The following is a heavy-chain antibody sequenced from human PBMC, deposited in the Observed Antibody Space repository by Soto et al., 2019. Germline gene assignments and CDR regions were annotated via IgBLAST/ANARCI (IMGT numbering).Heavy chain of an antibody. CDR3: ARLYCSSTSCYEDPRYYYYYMDV. CDR1: GGSISSYY. J-gene: IGHJ6*03. CDR2: IYYSGST. Sequence: SETLSLTCTVSGGSISSYYWSWIRQPPGKGLEWIGYIYYSGSTNYNPSLKSRVTISVDTSKNQFSLKLSSVTAADTAVYYCARLYCSSTSCYEDPRYYYYYMDVWGKGTTVTVSS. D-gene: IGHD2-2*01. V-gene: IGHV4-59*08.